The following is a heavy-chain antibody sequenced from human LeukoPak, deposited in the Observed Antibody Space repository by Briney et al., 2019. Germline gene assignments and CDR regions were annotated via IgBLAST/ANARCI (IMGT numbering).Heavy chain of an antibody. CDR1: GYSFTTYW. CDR3: ARLAAAGGNPYYLDY. V-gene: IGHV5-51*01. Sequence: GESLKISCKGSGYSFTTYWIVWVRQMPGKGLEWMGIIYPDDSDTRNSPPFQGQVTISADKSISTAYLQWSSLKASDTAMYYCARLAAAGGNPYYLDYWGRGTQVTVSS. D-gene: IGHD6-25*01. J-gene: IGHJ4*02. CDR2: IYPDDSDT.